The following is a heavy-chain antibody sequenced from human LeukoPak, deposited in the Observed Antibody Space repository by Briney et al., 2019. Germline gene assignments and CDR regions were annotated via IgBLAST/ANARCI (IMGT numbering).Heavy chain of an antibody. CDR3: AKYPGGFTGIVNYYHMDV. D-gene: IGHD1-26*01. Sequence: GGSLRLSCAASGFTFSSYEMNWVRQAPGKGLEWVAVISYDGSNKYYADSVKGRFTISRDNSKNTLYLQMNSLRAEDTALYYCAKYPGGFTGIVNYYHMDVWGKGTTVTVSS. J-gene: IGHJ6*03. V-gene: IGHV3-30*18. CDR1: GFTFSSYE. CDR2: ISYDGSNK.